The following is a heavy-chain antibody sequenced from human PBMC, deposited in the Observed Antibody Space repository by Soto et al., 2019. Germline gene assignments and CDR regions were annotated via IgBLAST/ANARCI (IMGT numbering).Heavy chain of an antibody. CDR1: GYTFTGYA. J-gene: IGHJ5*02. CDR2: INAGNGNT. Sequence: ASVKVSCKASGYTFTGYAMHWVRQAPGQRLEWMGWINAGNGNTKYSQKFQGRVTITRDTSASTAYMQMNSLRAEDSALYYCAKDLGSDWFHYNWFDPWGQGTLVTVSS. V-gene: IGHV1-3*01. CDR3: AKDLGSDWFHYNWFDP. D-gene: IGHD3-9*01.